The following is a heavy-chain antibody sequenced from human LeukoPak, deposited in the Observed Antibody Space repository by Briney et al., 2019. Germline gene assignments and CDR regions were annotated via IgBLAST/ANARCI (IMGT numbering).Heavy chain of an antibody. J-gene: IGHJ4*02. D-gene: IGHD2-15*01. CDR2: IIPIFGTA. CDR3: ARERTVAATLYYFDY. CDR1: GGTFSSYA. V-gene: IGHV1-69*13. Sequence: SVKVSCTASGGTFSSYAISWVRQAPGQGLEWMGGIIPIFGTANYAQKFQGRVTITADESTSTAYMELSSLRSEDTAVYYCARERTVAATLYYFDYWGQGTLVTVSS.